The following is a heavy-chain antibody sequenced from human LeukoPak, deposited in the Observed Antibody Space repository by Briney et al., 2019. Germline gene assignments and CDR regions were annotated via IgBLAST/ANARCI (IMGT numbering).Heavy chain of an antibody. CDR1: GGFISSSNW. V-gene: IGHV4-4*02. J-gene: IGHJ4*02. CDR3: ARDLGYLGGGTYFDS. D-gene: IGHD2-15*01. CDR2: IYHSGST. Sequence: PSETLSLTCAVSGGFISSSNWWSWVRQPPGKGLEWIGEIYHSGSTNYNPSLKSRVTISVDKSKNQFSLKLSSVTAADTAVYYCARDLGYLGGGTYFDSWGQGILVTVSS.